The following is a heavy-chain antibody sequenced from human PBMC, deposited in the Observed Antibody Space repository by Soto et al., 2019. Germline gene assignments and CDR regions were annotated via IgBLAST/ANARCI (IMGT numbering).Heavy chain of an antibody. J-gene: IGHJ5*01. Sequence: SVKVSCRASGFTFTRSAVQWVRQARGQRLEWIGWIVVGSGNTNYAQKFQERVTITRDMSTSTAYMELSSMRSEDTAVYYCAAARQPSKWFDPCGQGNLVTVSS. CDR2: IVVGSGNT. D-gene: IGHD6-13*01. CDR1: GFTFTRSA. CDR3: AAARQPSKWFDP. V-gene: IGHV1-58*01.